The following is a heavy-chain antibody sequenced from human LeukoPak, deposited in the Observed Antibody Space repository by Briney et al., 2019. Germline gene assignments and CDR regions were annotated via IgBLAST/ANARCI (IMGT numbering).Heavy chain of an antibody. CDR2: IYYSGST. CDR3: ARMFRSSWYINWFDP. Sequence: SETLSLTCTVSGASISSYFWGWIRQTPGEGLEWIGSIYYSGSTYYNPSLKSRVTISVDTSKNQFSLKLNFVTAADTAMYYCARMFRSSWYINWFDPWGQGTLVTVSS. D-gene: IGHD6-13*01. V-gene: IGHV4-38-2*02. J-gene: IGHJ5*02. CDR1: GASISSYF.